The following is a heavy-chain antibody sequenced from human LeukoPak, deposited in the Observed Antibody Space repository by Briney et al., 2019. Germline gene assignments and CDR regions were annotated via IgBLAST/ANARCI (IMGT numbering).Heavy chain of an antibody. CDR1: GGSISSGGYY. CDR2: IYYSGST. J-gene: IGHJ4*02. CDR3: ARDVTASASGSYYFDY. D-gene: IGHD1-26*01. Sequence: SQTLSLTCTVSGGSISSGGYYWSWIRQHPGKGLEWIRHIYYSGSTNYNPSLKRRVTISVDTSKNQFSLKLSSVTAVDTAVYYCARDVTASASGSYYFDYWGQGTLVTVSS. V-gene: IGHV4-31*03.